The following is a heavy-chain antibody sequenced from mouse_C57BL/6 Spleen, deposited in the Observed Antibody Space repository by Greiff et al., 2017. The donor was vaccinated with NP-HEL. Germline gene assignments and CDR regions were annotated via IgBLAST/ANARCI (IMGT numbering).Heavy chain of an antibody. CDR1: GYTFTDYY. J-gene: IGHJ4*01. D-gene: IGHD2-3*01. CDR2: INPYNGGT. Sequence: VHVKQSGPVLVKPGASVKMSCKASGYTFTDYYMNWVKQSHGKSLEWIGVINPYNGGTSYNQKFKGKATLTVDKSSSTAYMELNSLTSEDSAVYYCARGLLRYYYAMDYWGQGTSVTVSS. CDR3: ARGLLRYYYAMDY. V-gene: IGHV1-19*01.